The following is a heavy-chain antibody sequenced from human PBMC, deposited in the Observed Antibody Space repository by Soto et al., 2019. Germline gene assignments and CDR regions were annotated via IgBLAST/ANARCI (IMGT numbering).Heavy chain of an antibody. J-gene: IGHJ6*03. CDR1: GFTFSSYA. D-gene: IGHD2-15*01. CDR2: ISGSGGST. CDR3: AKDLSCSGGSCYYYMDV. Sequence: GGSLRLSCAASGFTFSSYAMSWVRQAPGKGLEWVSAISGSGGSTYYADSVKGRFTISRDNSKNTLYLQMNSLRAEDTAEYYCAKDLSCSGGSCYYYMDVWGKGTTVTVS. V-gene: IGHV3-23*01.